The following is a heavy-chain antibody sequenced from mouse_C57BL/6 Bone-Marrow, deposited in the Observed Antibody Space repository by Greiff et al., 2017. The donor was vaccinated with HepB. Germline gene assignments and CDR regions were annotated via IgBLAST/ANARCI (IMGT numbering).Heavy chain of an antibody. CDR3: ARSRLRRTSTWFAY. CDR2: IHPNSGST. CDR1: GYTFTSYW. V-gene: IGHV1-64*01. Sequence: QVQLQQSGAELVKPGASVKLSCKASGYTFTSYWMHWVKQRPGQGLEWIGMIHPNSGSTNYNEKFKSKATLTVDKSSSTAYMQLSSLTSEDSAVYYCARSRLRRTSTWFAYWGQGTLVTVSA. J-gene: IGHJ3*01. D-gene: IGHD2-2*01.